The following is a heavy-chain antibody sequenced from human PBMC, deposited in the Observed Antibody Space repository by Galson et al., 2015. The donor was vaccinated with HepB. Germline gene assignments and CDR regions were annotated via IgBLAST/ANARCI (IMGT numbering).Heavy chain of an antibody. CDR2: ISGSGGST. CDR3: AKVGRGHGYSSGWYGAYDY. D-gene: IGHD6-19*01. V-gene: IGHV3-23*01. CDR1: GFTFSSYA. Sequence: SLRLSCAASGFTFSSYAMSWVRQAPGKGLEWVSAISGSGGSTYYADSVKGRFTISRDNSKNTLYLQMNSLRAEDTAVYYCAKVGRGHGYSSGWYGAYDYWGQGTLVTVSS. J-gene: IGHJ4*02.